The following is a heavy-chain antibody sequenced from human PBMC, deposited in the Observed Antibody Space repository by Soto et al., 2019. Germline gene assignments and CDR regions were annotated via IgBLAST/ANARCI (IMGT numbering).Heavy chain of an antibody. CDR2: IIPIFGTA. CDR1: GGSFSSYP. D-gene: IGHD2-15*01. Sequence: SVKVSCKASGGSFSSYPISWVRQAPGQGLEWMGGIIPIFGTANYAQKFQGRVTITADESTSTAYMELSSLRSEDTAVYYCARDRGDCSGGSCYYSGSFDYWGQGTLVTVSS. J-gene: IGHJ4*02. V-gene: IGHV1-69*13. CDR3: ARDRGDCSGGSCYYSGSFDY.